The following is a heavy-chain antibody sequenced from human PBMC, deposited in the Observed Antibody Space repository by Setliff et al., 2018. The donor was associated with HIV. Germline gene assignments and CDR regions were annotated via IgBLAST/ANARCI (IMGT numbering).Heavy chain of an antibody. CDR3: ARLLRGGGDYFDY. CDR1: GFKFRDYT. D-gene: IGHD3-10*01. CDR2: IKQDGSVK. V-gene: IGHV3-7*05. Sequence: PGGSLRLSCAASGFKFRDYTLSWLRLAPGKGLEWVANIKQDGSVKNYVDSVRGRFTISRDNAENSLFLQMTGLRPEDTAMYYCARLLRGGGDYFDYWGQGTLVTVSS. J-gene: IGHJ4*02.